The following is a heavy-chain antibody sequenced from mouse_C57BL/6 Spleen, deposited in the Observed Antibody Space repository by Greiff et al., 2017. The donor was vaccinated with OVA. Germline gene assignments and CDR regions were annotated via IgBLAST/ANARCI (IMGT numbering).Heavy chain of an antibody. D-gene: IGHD2-5*01. V-gene: IGHV1-50*01. CDR1: GNTFTSYW. CDR3: ARSYYSNYVFDY. CDR2: IDPSDSYT. J-gene: IGHJ2*01. Sequence: QVQLQQPGAELVKPGASVKLSCKASGNTFTSYWMQWVKQRPGQGLEWIGEIDPSDSYTNYNQKFKGKATLTVDTSSSTAYMQLSSLTSEDSAVYYCARSYYSNYVFDYWGQGTTLTVSS.